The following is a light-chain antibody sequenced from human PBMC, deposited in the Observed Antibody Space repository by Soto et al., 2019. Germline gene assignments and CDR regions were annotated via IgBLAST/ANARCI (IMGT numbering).Light chain of an antibody. CDR1: QSVNSY. Sequence: EIVLTQSPATLSLSPGERATLSCRTSQSVNSYLAWFQQKPGQPPTLLIYDASNRATGIPARFSGSGSGTDFTLTISSLEPEDLAVYYCQQRRDWPLTFGGGTKVEIK. V-gene: IGKV3-11*01. CDR2: DAS. J-gene: IGKJ4*01. CDR3: QQRRDWPLT.